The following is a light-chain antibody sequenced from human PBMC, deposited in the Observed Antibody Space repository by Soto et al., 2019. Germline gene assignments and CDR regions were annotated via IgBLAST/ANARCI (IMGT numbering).Light chain of an antibody. CDR1: SSNIGNNY. J-gene: IGLJ1*01. V-gene: IGLV1-51*02. CDR2: EDN. Sequence: QSVLTQPPSVSAAPGQKVTISCSGSSSNIGNNYVSWYQQLPGTAPKLLIYEDNKRPSGIPDRFSGSKSGTSATLDITGLQTGDEADYYCGTWAGSLSAYVYVFGTGTKVTVL. CDR3: GTWAGSLSAYVYV.